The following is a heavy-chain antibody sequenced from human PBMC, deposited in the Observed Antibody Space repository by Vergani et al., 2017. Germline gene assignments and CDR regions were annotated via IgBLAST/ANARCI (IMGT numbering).Heavy chain of an antibody. V-gene: IGHV3-20*04. CDR2: INWNGGST. J-gene: IGHJ4*02. Sequence: EVQLVESGGGVVRPGGSLRLSCAASGFTFDDYGMSWVRQAPGRGLEWVSGINWNGGSTGYADSVKGRFTISRDNAKNSLYLQMNSLRAEDTALYYCAVYLRKGVRRYYYDSSGYYDWGQGTVVTVSA. CDR3: AVYLRKGVRRYYYDSSGYYD. CDR1: GFTFDDYG. D-gene: IGHD3-22*01.